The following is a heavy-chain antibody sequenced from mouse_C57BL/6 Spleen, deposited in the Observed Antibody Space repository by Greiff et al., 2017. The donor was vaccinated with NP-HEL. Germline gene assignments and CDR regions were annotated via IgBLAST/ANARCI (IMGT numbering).Heavy chain of an antibody. CDR2: ISSGGSYT. D-gene: IGHD2-4*01. J-gene: IGHJ4*01. V-gene: IGHV5-6*01. CDR3: ARHDSVGDAMDY. CDR1: GFTFSSYG. Sequence: EVQLVESGGDLVKPGGSLKLSCAASGFTFSSYGMSWVRQTPDKRLEWVATISSGGSYTYYPDSVKGRFTISRDNAKNTLYLQMSSLKSEDTAMYYCARHDSVGDAMDYWGQGTSVTVSS.